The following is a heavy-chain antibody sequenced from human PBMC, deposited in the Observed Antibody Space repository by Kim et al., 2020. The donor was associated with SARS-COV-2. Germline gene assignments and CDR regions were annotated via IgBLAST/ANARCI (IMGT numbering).Heavy chain of an antibody. CDR3: AKVAAFGGRLVAARPDY. J-gene: IGHJ4*02. D-gene: IGHD6-6*01. CDR2: ISYDGSNK. CDR1: GFTFSSYG. V-gene: IGHV3-30*18. Sequence: GGSLRLSCAASGFTFSSYGMHWVRQAPGKGLEWVAVISYDGSNKYYADSVKGRFTISRDNSKNTLYLQMNSLRAEDTAVYYCAKVAAFGGRLVAARPDYWGQGTLVTVSS.